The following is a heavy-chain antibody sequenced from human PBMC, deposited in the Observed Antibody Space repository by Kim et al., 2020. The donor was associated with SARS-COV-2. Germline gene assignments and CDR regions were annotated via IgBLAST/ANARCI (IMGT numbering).Heavy chain of an antibody. CDR2: IDGYRGTT. D-gene: IGHD3-16*01. CDR1: GYTFTTSG. Sequence: ASVKVSCKTSGYTFTTSGISWVRQAPGQGLEWMAWIDGYRGTTFHAPTFQGRVTMITDRSTSTAYMELGSLRPDDPAVYYCVRDYSYISDYWGPVTRVTV. J-gene: IGHJ4*02. CDR3: VRDYSYISDY. V-gene: IGHV1-18*01.